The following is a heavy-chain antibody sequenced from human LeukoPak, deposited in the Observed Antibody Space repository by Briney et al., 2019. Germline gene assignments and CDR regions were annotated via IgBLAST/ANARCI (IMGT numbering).Heavy chain of an antibody. Sequence: GGSLRLSSAASGLPSSSYAMIWVRQAPGQGLEWVSYIIGSGSTIYYAGSVKGQFTISRDNAKTSLYLQVISLRAEDTAVYYCARGRTMDVWGQGTTVTVSS. CDR3: ARGRTMDV. V-gene: IGHV3-48*03. CDR1: GLPSSSYA. J-gene: IGHJ6*02. CDR2: IIGSGSTI.